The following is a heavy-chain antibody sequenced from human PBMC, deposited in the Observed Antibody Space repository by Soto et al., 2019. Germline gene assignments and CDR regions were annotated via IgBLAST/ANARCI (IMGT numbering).Heavy chain of an antibody. Sequence: SETLSLTCTVSGGSISSSSYYWGWIRQPPGKGQEWIGSIYYSGSTYYNPSLKSRVTISVDTSKNQFSLKLSSVTAADTAVYYCARHPYSSSWSGYYYYGMDVWGQGTTVTVSS. D-gene: IGHD6-13*01. J-gene: IGHJ6*02. V-gene: IGHV4-39*01. CDR3: ARHPYSSSWSGYYYYGMDV. CDR2: IYYSGST. CDR1: GGSISSSSYY.